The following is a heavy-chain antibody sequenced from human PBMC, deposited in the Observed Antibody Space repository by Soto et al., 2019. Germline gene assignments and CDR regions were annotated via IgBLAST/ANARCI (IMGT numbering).Heavy chain of an antibody. J-gene: IGHJ4*02. CDR3: ARGRYLDSSDYWVANLPFDH. CDR2: FSGRGRGSA. V-gene: IGHV3-23*01. D-gene: IGHD3-22*01. Sequence: EVQLLESGGALFQPGGSLRLPCPASGFTFNSYSITWARQPQGEGLEWASSFSGRGRGSAYYADSVKGRFTISRDNSENTLFLQMNNLRDEDTALYYCARGRYLDSSDYWVANLPFDHWGLGTLVTVSS. CDR1: GFTFNSYS.